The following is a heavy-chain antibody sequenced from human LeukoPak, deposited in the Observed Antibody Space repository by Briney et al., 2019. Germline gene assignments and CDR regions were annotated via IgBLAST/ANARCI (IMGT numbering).Heavy chain of an antibody. J-gene: IGHJ5*02. D-gene: IGHD2-2*01. V-gene: IGHV4-34*01. CDR1: GGSFSGYY. CDR3: ARHARLGYCSSTSCYSPRNWFDP. CDR2: INHSGST. Sequence: SETLSLTCAVYGGSFSGYYLSWIRQPPGKGLEWIGEINHSGSTNYNPSLKSRVTISVDTSKNQFSLKLSSVTAADTAVYYCARHARLGYCSSTSCYSPRNWFDPWGQGTLVTVSS.